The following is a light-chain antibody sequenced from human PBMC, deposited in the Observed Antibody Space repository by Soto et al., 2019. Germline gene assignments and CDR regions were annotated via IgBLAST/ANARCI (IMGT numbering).Light chain of an antibody. CDR1: KSLVYSDGNTH. CDR3: TQGTHLPRT. J-gene: IGKJ1*01. CDR2: RVS. V-gene: IGKV2-30*01. Sequence: DVVLTQSPLSLPVNFGQPASISCRSSKSLVYSDGNTHLSWFHQRPGQSPRRIIYRVSSRDLGVLYIFSGSGASNNFTLEISRVAAVEVGITFCTQGTHLPRTFGQGTKVEVK.